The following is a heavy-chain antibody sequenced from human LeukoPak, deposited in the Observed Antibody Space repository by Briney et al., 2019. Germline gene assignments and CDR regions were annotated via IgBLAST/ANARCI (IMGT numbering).Heavy chain of an antibody. CDR1: GGSISSSSYY. V-gene: IGHV4-39*07. D-gene: IGHD2/OR15-2a*01. J-gene: IGHJ4*02. CDR3: ARGANILRRGFDY. Sequence: SETLSLTCTVSGGSISSSSYYWGWIRQPPGKGLEWIGSIYYSGSTYYNPSLKSRVTISVDTSKNQFSLKLSSVTAADTAVYYCARGANILRRGFDYWGQGTLVTVSS. CDR2: IYYSGST.